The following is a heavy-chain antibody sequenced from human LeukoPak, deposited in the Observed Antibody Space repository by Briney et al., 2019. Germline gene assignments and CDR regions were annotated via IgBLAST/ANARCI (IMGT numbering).Heavy chain of an antibody. J-gene: IGHJ5*02. CDR1: GFTFSSYS. Sequence: GGSLRLSCAASGFTFSSYSMNWVRQAPGKGLEWVASINEDGSAKYYVGSVVGRFTISRDNAKNSLFLHMNSLRVEDTAVYYCARDSAGYYPWGQGTLVTVSS. V-gene: IGHV3-7*01. CDR3: ARDSAGYYP. CDR2: INEDGSAK. D-gene: IGHD3-9*01.